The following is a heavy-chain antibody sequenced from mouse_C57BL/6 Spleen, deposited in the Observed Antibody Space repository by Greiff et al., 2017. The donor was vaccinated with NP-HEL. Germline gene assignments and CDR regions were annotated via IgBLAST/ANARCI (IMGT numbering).Heavy chain of an antibody. CDR1: GYSITSGYD. CDR2: ISYSGST. D-gene: IGHD1-3*01. Sequence: DVQLQESGPGMVKPSQSLSLTCTVTGYSITSGYDWHWIRHFPGNKLEWMGYISYSGSTNYNPSLKSRISITHDTSKNHFFLKLNSVTTEDTATYYCAREGLRYWYFDVWGTGTTVTVSS. V-gene: IGHV3-1*01. CDR3: AREGLRYWYFDV. J-gene: IGHJ1*03.